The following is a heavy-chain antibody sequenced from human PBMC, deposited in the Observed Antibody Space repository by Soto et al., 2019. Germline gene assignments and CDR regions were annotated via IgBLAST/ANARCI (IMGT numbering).Heavy chain of an antibody. D-gene: IGHD1-20*01. V-gene: IGHV3-30-3*01. CDR1: GFTFSSYA. CDR2: ISYDGSNK. CDR3: ARVYNWNYYYYGMDV. J-gene: IGHJ6*02. Sequence: GGSLRLSCAASGFTFSSYAMHWVRQAPGKGLEWVAVISYDGSNKYYADSVKDRFTISRDNSKNTLYLQMNSLRAEDTAVYYCARVYNWNYYYYGMDVWGQGTTVTVSS.